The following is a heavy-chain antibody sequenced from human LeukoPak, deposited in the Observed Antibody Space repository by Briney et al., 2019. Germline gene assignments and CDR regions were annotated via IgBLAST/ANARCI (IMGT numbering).Heavy chain of an antibody. Sequence: GGSLRLSCAASGFTVSSNYMSWVRQAPGKGLEWVSYISSSGSTIYYADSVKGRFTISRDNAKNSLYLQMSSLRAEDTAVYYCARDLGAAPPFDYWGQGTLVTVSS. D-gene: IGHD6-6*01. CDR2: ISSSGSTI. V-gene: IGHV3-11*04. J-gene: IGHJ4*02. CDR1: GFTVSSNY. CDR3: ARDLGAAPPFDY.